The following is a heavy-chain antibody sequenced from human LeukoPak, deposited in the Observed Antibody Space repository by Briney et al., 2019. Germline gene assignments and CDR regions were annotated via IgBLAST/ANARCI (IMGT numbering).Heavy chain of an antibody. CDR2: ISYDGSNK. CDR3: ARAGEFGHYYYYMDV. D-gene: IGHD3-16*01. V-gene: IGHV3-30-3*01. CDR1: GFTFSSYA. Sequence: GGSLRLSCAASGFTFSSYAMHWVRQAPGKGLEWVAVISYDGSNKYYADSVKGRFTISRDNSKNTLYLQMNSLRAEDTAVYYCARAGEFGHYYYYMDVWAKGPRSPSP. J-gene: IGHJ6*03.